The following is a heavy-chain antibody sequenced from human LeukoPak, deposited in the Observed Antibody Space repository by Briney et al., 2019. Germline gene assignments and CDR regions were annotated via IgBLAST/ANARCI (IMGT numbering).Heavy chain of an antibody. V-gene: IGHV3-48*04. CDR1: GFSFSTYS. Sequence: GGSLRLSCAASGFSFSTYSMNWVRQAPGKGLEWVSYITGSSSTTYYADSVKGRFTISRDNAKNSLYLQMNSLRVEDTAVYYCARDNQQLGRFDPWGQGTQVTVSS. CDR2: ITGSSSTT. CDR3: ARDNQQLGRFDP. J-gene: IGHJ5*02. D-gene: IGHD6-13*01.